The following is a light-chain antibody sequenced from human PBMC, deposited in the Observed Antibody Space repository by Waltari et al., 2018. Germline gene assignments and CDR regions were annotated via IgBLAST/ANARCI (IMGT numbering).Light chain of an antibody. CDR2: DAS. J-gene: IGKJ4*01. Sequence: EIVLTQSPGTLSLSPGERATLSCRASQSVSSSYLAWYQQKPGQAPRLLIYDASSRATGHPDRFSGSGSGTDFTLTINRLEPEDFAVYYCQQYHSSPPTFGGGTKVEIK. CDR1: QSVSSSY. CDR3: QQYHSSPPT. V-gene: IGKV3-20*01.